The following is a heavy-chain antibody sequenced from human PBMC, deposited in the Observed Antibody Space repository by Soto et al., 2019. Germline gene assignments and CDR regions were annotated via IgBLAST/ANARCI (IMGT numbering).Heavy chain of an antibody. J-gene: IGHJ5*02. D-gene: IGHD1-7*01. Sequence: QVQLVQSGAEVKKPGSSVKVSCKASGGTFRSYTISWVRQAPGQGLEWRGRIIPILGIANYAQKFQGRVTITADKSTITAYMELSSLRSEDTAVDYCARELGGTGTKVGWFDPWGQGTLVTASS. CDR1: GGTFRSYT. CDR2: IIPILGIA. CDR3: ARELGGTGTKVGWFDP. V-gene: IGHV1-69*08.